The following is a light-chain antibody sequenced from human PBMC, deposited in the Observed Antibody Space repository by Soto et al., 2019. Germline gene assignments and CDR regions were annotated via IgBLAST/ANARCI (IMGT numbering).Light chain of an antibody. CDR2: GVS. V-gene: IGKV3-20*01. Sequence: EIVLTQSPGTLSLSPGERATLSCRASQSARSSYLAWYQQKLGQAPRLLIYGVSNRATGIPDRFSGSGSGTDFTLTLSRLESEDFAVYCCQQYGTAPRTFGQGTKVEIK. J-gene: IGKJ1*01. CDR1: QSARSSY. CDR3: QQYGTAPRT.